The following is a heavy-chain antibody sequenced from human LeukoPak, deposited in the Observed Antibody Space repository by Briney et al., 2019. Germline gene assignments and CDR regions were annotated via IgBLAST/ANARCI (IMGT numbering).Heavy chain of an antibody. J-gene: IGHJ3*02. CDR2: ISYDGSNK. CDR1: GFTFSSYA. V-gene: IGHV3-30*04. Sequence: GGSLRLSCAASGFTFSSYAMHWVRQAPGKGLEWVAVISYDGSNKYYADSVKGRFTIPRDNSKNTLYLQMNSLRAEDTAVYYCARGLTSYYSPDAFDIWGQGTMVTVSS. CDR3: ARGLTSYYSPDAFDI. D-gene: IGHD3-9*01.